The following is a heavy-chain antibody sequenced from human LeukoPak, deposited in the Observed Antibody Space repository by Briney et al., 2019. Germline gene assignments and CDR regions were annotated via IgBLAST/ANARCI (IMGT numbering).Heavy chain of an antibody. Sequence: GASVKVSCTASGYTFTGYYMHWVRQAPGQGLEWMGWINPNSGGTNYAQKFQGRVTMTRDTSISTAYMELSRLRSDDTAVYYCARVERGYSYGYGMDVWGQGTTVTVSS. D-gene: IGHD5-18*01. CDR1: GYTFTGYY. J-gene: IGHJ6*02. CDR3: ARVERGYSYGYGMDV. V-gene: IGHV1-2*02. CDR2: INPNSGGT.